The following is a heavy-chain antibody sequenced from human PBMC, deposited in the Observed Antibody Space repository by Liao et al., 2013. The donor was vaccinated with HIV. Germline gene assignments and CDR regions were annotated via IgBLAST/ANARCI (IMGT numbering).Heavy chain of an antibody. CDR3: ARGGVFIDY. J-gene: IGHJ4*02. V-gene: IGHV4-59*12. CDR2: IYYGGTT. D-gene: IGHD3-10*01. CDR1: GGSIGSNY. Sequence: QVQLQESGPGLVRPSETLSLNCTVSGGSIGSNYWNWIRQAPGKGLEWIGYIYYGGTTNYNPSLSSRVTMSVDRSKGQFSLNLNSVIAADTAIYYCARGGVFIDYWGQGTLVTVSS.